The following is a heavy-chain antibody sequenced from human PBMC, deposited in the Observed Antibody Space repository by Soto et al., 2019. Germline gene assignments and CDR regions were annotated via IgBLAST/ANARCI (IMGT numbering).Heavy chain of an antibody. Sequence: PGESLKISCKGSGYSFTSYWIGWVRQMPGKGLEWMGIIYPGDSDTRYSPSFQGQVTISADKSISTAYLQWSSLKASDTAMYYCARQGYQPTYYYYGRDVWGQGTTVTVSS. CDR1: GYSFTSYW. V-gene: IGHV5-51*01. J-gene: IGHJ6*02. CDR2: IYPGDSDT. CDR3: ARQGYQPTYYYYGRDV. D-gene: IGHD2-2*01.